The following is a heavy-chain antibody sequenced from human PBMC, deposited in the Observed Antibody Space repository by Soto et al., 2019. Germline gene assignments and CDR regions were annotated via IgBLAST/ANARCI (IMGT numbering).Heavy chain of an antibody. Sequence: QVQLQESGPGLVKPSETLSLTCTVSGGSISSYYWSWIRQPPGKGLEWIGYIYYSGSTNYNPSLKSRVTISVDTSKNQFSLKLSSVTAADTAVYYCARELTIFGVVRGGGWFDPWGQGTLVTVSS. CDR1: GGSISSYY. V-gene: IGHV4-59*01. CDR2: IYYSGST. D-gene: IGHD3-3*01. J-gene: IGHJ5*02. CDR3: ARELTIFGVVRGGGWFDP.